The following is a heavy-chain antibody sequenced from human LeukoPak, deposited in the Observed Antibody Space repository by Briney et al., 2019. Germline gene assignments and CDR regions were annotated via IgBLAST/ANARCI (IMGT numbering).Heavy chain of an antibody. D-gene: IGHD6-19*01. CDR3: ARDQRYSSGWYVNYYYYYMDV. Sequence: GGSLRLSCAASGFTFSDYYMSWIRQAPGKGLEWVSYISSSGSTIYYADSVKGRFTISRDNAKNSLYLQMNSLRAEDTAVYYCARDQRYSSGWYVNYYYYYMDVWGKGTTVTVSS. CDR2: ISSSGSTI. J-gene: IGHJ6*03. V-gene: IGHV3-11*04. CDR1: GFTFSDYY.